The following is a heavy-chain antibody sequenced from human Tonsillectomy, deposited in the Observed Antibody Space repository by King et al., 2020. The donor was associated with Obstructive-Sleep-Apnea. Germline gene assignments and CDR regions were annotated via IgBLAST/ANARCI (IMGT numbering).Heavy chain of an antibody. Sequence: VQLVESGGGLVKPGGSLRLSCAASGFTFSDYYMSWIRQAPGKGLEWVSCISGSSTYTNYAYSVKGRFTISRDNAKNSLYLQMNSLRAEDTAVYYCARDLNYYDSSGYYPDGWFDPWGQGTLVTVSS. D-gene: IGHD3-22*01. V-gene: IGHV3-11*06. CDR1: GFTFSDYY. CDR2: ISGSSTYT. CDR3: ARDLNYYDSSGYYPDGWFDP. J-gene: IGHJ5*02.